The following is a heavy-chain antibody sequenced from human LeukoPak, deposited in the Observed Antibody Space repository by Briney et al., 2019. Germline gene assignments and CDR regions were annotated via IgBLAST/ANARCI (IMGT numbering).Heavy chain of an antibody. J-gene: IGHJ4*02. Sequence: ASVKVSCKTSGYTFTTYYIHWVRQAPGQGLEWLGIINPSGGTTTYAQKFQGRVTMTRDTSTSTVYMELNTLRSEDTAVYYCARGSNYYYDVTADYPRYWGQGTLVTVSS. CDR1: GYTFTTYY. D-gene: IGHD3-22*01. CDR2: INPSGGTT. V-gene: IGHV1-46*01. CDR3: ARGSNYYYDVTADYPRY.